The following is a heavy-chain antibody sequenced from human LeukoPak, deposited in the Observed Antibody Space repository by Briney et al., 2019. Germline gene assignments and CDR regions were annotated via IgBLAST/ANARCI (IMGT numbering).Heavy chain of an antibody. V-gene: IGHV1-46*01. CDR1: GYTFTSYY. Sequence: ASVKVSCKASGYTFTSYYMRWVRQAPGQGLEWMGIINPSGGSTSYAQKFQGRVTMTRDTSTSTVYMELSSLRSEDTAVYYCARGGDDFYFWSSYRSYYFDYWGQGTLVTVSS. CDR3: ARGGDDFYFWSSYRSYYFDY. D-gene: IGHD3-3*01. CDR2: INPSGGST. J-gene: IGHJ4*02.